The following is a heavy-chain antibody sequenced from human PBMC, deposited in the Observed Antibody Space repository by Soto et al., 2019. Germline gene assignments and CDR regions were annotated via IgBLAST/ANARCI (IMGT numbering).Heavy chain of an antibody. CDR3: ARDRSIAARDYYGMDV. CDR1: GFTFSSYG. J-gene: IGHJ6*02. V-gene: IGHV3-33*01. Sequence: QVQLVESGGGVVQPGRSLRLSCAASGFTFSSYGMHWVRQAPGKGLEWVAVIWYDGSNKYYADSVKGRFTISRDNSTNTLYLQMNSLRAEDTAVYYGARDRSIAARDYYGMDVWGQGTTVTVSS. D-gene: IGHD6-6*01. CDR2: IWYDGSNK.